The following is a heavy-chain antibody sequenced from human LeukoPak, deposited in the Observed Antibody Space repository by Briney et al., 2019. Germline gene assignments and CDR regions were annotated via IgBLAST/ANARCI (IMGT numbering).Heavy chain of an antibody. V-gene: IGHV4-31*03. CDR2: IYYTGST. CDR1: GVSTSSVGYY. J-gene: IGHJ4*02. D-gene: IGHD6-19*01. CDR3: SSGFDY. Sequence: NPSQTLSLTCTVSGVSTSSVGYYWTWIRQHPGKGLEWIAYIYYTGSTYYNPSLEGRVSISVDTSENQFSLNLTSVAAADTAVYYCSSGFDYWGQGTLVTVSS.